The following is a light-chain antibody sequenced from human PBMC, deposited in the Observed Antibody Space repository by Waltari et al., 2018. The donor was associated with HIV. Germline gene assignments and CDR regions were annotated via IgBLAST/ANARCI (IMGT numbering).Light chain of an antibody. CDR3: QIWDSSLDHVL. CDR1: YIGTKI. V-gene: IGLV3-21*04. J-gene: IGLJ2*01. CDR2: YDS. Sequence: SYVLTLTPSVSLAPAQTSTITFGVHYIGTKIVHRYQQKPGQAPVLVIYYDSDRPSGIPERFSGSNSGNKATLTISRVEAGDEADYYCQIWDSSLDHVLFGGGTKLTVL.